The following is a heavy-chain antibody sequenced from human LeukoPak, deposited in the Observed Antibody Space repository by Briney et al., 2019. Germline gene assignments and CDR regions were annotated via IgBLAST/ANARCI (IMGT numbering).Heavy chain of an antibody. CDR2: INHSGST. V-gene: IGHV4-34*01. Sequence: PSDTLSLTCAVYGGSFSGYYWSWIRQPPGKGLEWIGEINHSGSTNYNPSLKSRVTISVDTSKNQFSLKLSSVTAADTAVYYCARGGIVVVVAATAHFDYWGQGTLVTVSS. CDR3: ARGGIVVVVAATAHFDY. J-gene: IGHJ4*02. D-gene: IGHD2-15*01. CDR1: GGSFSGYY.